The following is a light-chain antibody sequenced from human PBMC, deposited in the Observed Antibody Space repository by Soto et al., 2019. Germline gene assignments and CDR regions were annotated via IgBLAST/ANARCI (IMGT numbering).Light chain of an antibody. J-gene: IGLJ1*01. CDR3: GSITRSSTSV. CDR2: DVT. CDR1: NSDVGTYNY. V-gene: IGLV2-14*03. Sequence: QSVLTQPRSVSGSPGQSVTISCTGTNSDVGTYNYVSWYQQHPGKAPKLIIYDVTKRPSGVSNRFSGSKSGNTASLTISGIQAEDEGDYYCGSITRSSTSVFGTGTKLTVL.